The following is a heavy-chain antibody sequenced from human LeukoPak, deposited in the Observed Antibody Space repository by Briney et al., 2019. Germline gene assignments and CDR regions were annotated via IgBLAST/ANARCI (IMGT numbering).Heavy chain of an antibody. V-gene: IGHV3-48*03. Sequence: GGSLRLSCAVSGFTFSSYEMHWVRQPPGKGLEWISSISSGGRSILYADSVKGRFTISRHNGANSLFLQMNSLRAEDTALYYCARPYCTDGSCYQFFQHSGQGTLVTVSS. CDR1: GFTFSSYE. CDR3: ARPYCTDGSCYQFFQH. J-gene: IGHJ1*01. CDR2: ISSGGRSI. D-gene: IGHD2-15*01.